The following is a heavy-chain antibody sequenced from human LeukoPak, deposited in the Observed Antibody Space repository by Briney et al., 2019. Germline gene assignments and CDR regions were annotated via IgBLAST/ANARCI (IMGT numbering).Heavy chain of an antibody. J-gene: IGHJ5*02. CDR1: GGSVSSYY. CDR3: ARVSGSYFRWFDP. V-gene: IGHV4-59*02. D-gene: IGHD1-26*01. Sequence: PSETLSLTCTVSGGSVSSYYWSWIRQPPGKGLEWIGYIYYSGSTNYNPSLKSRVTISVDTSKNQFSLKLSSVTAADTAVYYCARVSGSYFRWFDPWGQGTLVTVSS. CDR2: IYYSGST.